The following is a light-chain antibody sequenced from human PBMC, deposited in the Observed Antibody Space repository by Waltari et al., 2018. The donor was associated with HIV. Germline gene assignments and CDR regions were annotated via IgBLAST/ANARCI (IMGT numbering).Light chain of an antibody. Sequence: IVMTQSPVSLAVSLGATATINCKSSPSVLYSSNNKNYLAWHQQKPGQPPKLLIYWASARESGVPDRFSASGSGTDFTLTISSLQAEDVAVYYCQQHYTTPLTFGGGTKVEI. CDR2: WAS. CDR1: PSVLYSSNNKNY. V-gene: IGKV4-1*01. CDR3: QQHYTTPLT. J-gene: IGKJ4*01.